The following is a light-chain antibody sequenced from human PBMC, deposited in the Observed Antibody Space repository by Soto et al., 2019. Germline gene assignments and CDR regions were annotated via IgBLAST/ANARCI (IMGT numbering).Light chain of an antibody. J-gene: IGKJ3*01. CDR2: AAS. Sequence: DIQMTQSPSSLSASVGDRVTITCRASQSLSTYLNWYQQKPGKAPKLLIYAASSLQSGVPSRFSGSGSGTYFTLTISSLQPEDFATYYCQQSYRTLTFGPGTKVDIK. V-gene: IGKV1-39*01. CDR1: QSLSTY. CDR3: QQSYRTLT.